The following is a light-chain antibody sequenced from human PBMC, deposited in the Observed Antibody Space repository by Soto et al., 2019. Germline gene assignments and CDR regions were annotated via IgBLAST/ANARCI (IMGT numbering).Light chain of an antibody. V-gene: IGLV2-8*01. CDR3: SSYAGSSNVV. CDR1: SRDVGGYNY. J-gene: IGLJ2*01. CDR2: EVT. Sequence: QSVLTQPPSASGSPGQSVTISCTGTSRDVGGYNYVSWYQQHPGKAPKLMIYEVTKRPSGVPDRFSGSKSGNTASLTVSGLQAEDEADYYCSSYAGSSNVVFGGGTKLTVL.